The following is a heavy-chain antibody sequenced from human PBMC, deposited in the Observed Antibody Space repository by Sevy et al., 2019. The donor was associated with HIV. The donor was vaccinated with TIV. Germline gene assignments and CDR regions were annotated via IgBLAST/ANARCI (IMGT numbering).Heavy chain of an antibody. CDR1: GFTFSSYW. J-gene: IGHJ6*03. V-gene: IGHV3-7*01. D-gene: IGHD2-2*01. CDR2: IKQDGSER. CDR3: ARDSQNIVVVPAATINYYYSYYMDV. Sequence: GGSLRLSCAASGFTFSSYWMSWVRQAPGKGLEWVANIKQDGSERYYEDSVKGRFTISRDNTKNSLYLQMNSLRVEDTAVYYCARDSQNIVVVPAATINYYYSYYMDVWGKRTTVTVSS.